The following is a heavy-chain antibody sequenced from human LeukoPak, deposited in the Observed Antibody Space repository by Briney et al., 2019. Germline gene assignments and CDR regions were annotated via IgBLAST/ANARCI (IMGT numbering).Heavy chain of an antibody. CDR1: GFSFSSYS. D-gene: IGHD3-9*01. V-gene: IGHV3-66*01. Sequence: GGSLRLSCVASGFSFSSYSMKWVRQTPGKGLEWVSVIYSGGSTYYADSVKGRFTISRDNSKNTLYLQMNSLRAENTAVYYCTRETILTGYSPTYYFDYWGQGTLVTVSS. J-gene: IGHJ4*02. CDR3: TRETILTGYSPTYYFDY. CDR2: IYSGGST.